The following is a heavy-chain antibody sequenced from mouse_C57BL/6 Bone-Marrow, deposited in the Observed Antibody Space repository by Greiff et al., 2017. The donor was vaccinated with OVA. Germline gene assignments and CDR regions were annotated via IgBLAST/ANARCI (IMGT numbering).Heavy chain of an antibody. CDR1: GYTFTSYG. D-gene: IGHD6-5*01. CDR3: ARYSLWIRRLRGYVEY. Sequence: VQLQQSGAELARPGASVKLSCKASGYTFTSYGLSWVKQRNGKGLEWIGELSPRSGTTYYNEKFKGKATLTADQSSSTAYMELRSLTSADSEVDFCARYSLWIRRLRGYVEYWGQGTTRTGSS. J-gene: IGHJ2*01. V-gene: IGHV1-81*01. CDR2: LSPRSGTT.